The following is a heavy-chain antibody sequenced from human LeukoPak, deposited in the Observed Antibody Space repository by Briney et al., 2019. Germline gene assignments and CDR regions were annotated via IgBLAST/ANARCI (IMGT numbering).Heavy chain of an antibody. D-gene: IGHD2-8*01. V-gene: IGHV4-59*08. CDR3: ARLGGKLYPRIDP. CDR1: GGSISSYY. Sequence: SSETLSLTCTVSGGSISSYYWSWIRQPPGKGLEWIGYIYYSGSTNYNPSLKSRVTISVDTSKNQFSLKLSSVTAADTAVYYCARLGGKLYPRIDPWGQGTLVTVSS. J-gene: IGHJ5*02. CDR2: IYYSGST.